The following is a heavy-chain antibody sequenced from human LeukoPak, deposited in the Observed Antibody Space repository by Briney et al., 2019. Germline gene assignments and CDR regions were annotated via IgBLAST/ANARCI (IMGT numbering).Heavy chain of an antibody. Sequence: SETLSLTCTVSGGSISSYYWSWIRRPPGKGLEWIGYIYYSGSTNYNPSLKSRVTISVDTSKNQFSLKLSSVTAADTAVYYCAGHVSFGSWYLDYWGQGTLVTVSS. J-gene: IGHJ4*02. V-gene: IGHV4-59*08. CDR2: IYYSGST. CDR1: GGSISSYY. D-gene: IGHD6-13*01. CDR3: AGHVSFGSWYLDY.